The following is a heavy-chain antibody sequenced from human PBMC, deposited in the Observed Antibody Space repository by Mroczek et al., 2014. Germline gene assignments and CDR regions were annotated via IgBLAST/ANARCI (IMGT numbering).Heavy chain of an antibody. V-gene: IGHV4-34*01. CDR2: INHSGST. Sequence: QVQLQESGAGLLKPSETLSLTCAVYGGSFSGYYWSWIRQPPGKGLEWIGEINHSGSTNYNPSLKSRVTISVDTSKNQFSLKLSSVTAADTAVYYCARGKDYYDSSGMGYWGQGTLVTVSS. J-gene: IGHJ4*02. D-gene: IGHD3-22*01. CDR3: ARGKDYYDSSGMGY. CDR1: GGSFSGYY.